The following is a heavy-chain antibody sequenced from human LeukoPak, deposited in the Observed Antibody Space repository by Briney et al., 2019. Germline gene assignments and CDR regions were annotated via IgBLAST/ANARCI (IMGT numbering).Heavy chain of an antibody. J-gene: IGHJ4*02. CDR3: ARDTDSSGYYDY. V-gene: IGHV3-30*04. Sequence: GGSLRLSCAASGFTFSSYAMHWVRQAPGKGLEWVAVISYDGSNKYYADSVKGRFTISRDNSKNTLYLQMNSLRAEDTAVYYCARDTDSSGYYDYWGQGTLVTVSS. CDR2: ISYDGSNK. D-gene: IGHD3-22*01. CDR1: GFTFSSYA.